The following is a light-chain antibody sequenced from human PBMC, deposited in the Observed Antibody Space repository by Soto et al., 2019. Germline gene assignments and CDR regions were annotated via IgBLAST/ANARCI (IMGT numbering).Light chain of an antibody. CDR2: ANT. CDR1: SSNIGAGYD. CDR3: QSYDSSLSGYV. J-gene: IGLJ1*01. V-gene: IGLV1-40*01. Sequence: QSVLTQPPSVSGAPGQRVTVSCTGSSSNIGAGYDVHWYQQLPGTAPKLLIYANTNRPSGVPDRFSGSKSGTSASLAITGLQAEDEADYYSQSYDSSLSGYVFGTGTKVTVL.